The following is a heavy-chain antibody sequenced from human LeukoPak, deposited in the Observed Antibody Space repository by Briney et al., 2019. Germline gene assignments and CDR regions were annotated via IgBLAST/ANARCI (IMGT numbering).Heavy chain of an antibody. CDR2: IIPILGIA. D-gene: IGHD2-2*01. V-gene: IGHV1-69*04. J-gene: IGHJ4*02. CDR3: AGDRWGSTSPGDY. Sequence: ASVKVSCKASGGTFSSYTISWVRQAPGQGLEWMGRIIPILGIANYAQKFQGRVTITADKSTSTAYMELSSLRSEDTAVYYCAGDRWGSTSPGDYWGQGTLVTVSS. CDR1: GGTFSSYT.